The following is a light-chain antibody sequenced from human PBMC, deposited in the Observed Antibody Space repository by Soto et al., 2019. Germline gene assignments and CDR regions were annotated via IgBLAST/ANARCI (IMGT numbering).Light chain of an antibody. CDR2: EVR. J-gene: IGLJ1*01. V-gene: IGLV2-14*01. CDR3: FSYTSSRTYV. Sequence: QSALTQPASVSGSPGQTITIPCTGTSSDIGGYDYVSWNQQHPGKAPKLLISEVRNRPSGVSSRFSGSKSGNMASLTISGLQAEDEADYFCFSYTSSRTYVFGSGTKLTVL. CDR1: SSDIGGYDY.